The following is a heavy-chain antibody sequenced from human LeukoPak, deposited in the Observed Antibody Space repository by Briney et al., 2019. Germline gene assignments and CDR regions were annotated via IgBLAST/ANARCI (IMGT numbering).Heavy chain of an antibody. CDR1: GTSISSHY. V-gene: IGHV4-4*08. CDR2: IYSGGST. D-gene: IGHD6-13*01. CDR3: ATRPGGSTWYGVFDY. Sequence: SETLSLTCTFSGTSISSHYWSWIRQPPGKGMEWIGYIYSGGSTNYNPSLKSRVTMSVATSKNQFSLPLPSVTAADTALYFCATRPGGSTWYGVFDYWSPGTLVTVS. J-gene: IGHJ4*02.